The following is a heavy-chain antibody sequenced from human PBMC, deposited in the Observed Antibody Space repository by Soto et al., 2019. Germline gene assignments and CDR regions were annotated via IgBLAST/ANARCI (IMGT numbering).Heavy chain of an antibody. Sequence: GESLKISCAASGFTFSSYSMNWVRQAPGKGLEWVSSISSSSSYIYYADSVKGRFTISRDNAKNSLYLQMNSLRAEDTAVYYCARAGYCSGGSCYRTYYYYMDVWGKGTTVTVSS. CDR1: GFTFSSYS. CDR2: ISSSSSYI. CDR3: ARAGYCSGGSCYRTYYYYMDV. V-gene: IGHV3-21*01. J-gene: IGHJ6*03. D-gene: IGHD2-15*01.